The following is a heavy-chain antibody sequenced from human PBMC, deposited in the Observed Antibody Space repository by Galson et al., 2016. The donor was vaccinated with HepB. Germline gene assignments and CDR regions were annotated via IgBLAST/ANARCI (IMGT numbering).Heavy chain of an antibody. Sequence: SETLSLTCSVPGGSITSSNYFWDWIRQPPGKGLEWIGTISSSGNPYYNASLVSRLTLSVDSSPDQYSLSLISVTAADTAIYYCARIGEYSSSWYTAYDMWGRGTMVTVSS. CDR2: ISSSGNP. V-gene: IGHV4-39*07. CDR1: GGSITSSNYF. D-gene: IGHD6-13*01. CDR3: ARIGEYSSSWYTAYDM. J-gene: IGHJ3*02.